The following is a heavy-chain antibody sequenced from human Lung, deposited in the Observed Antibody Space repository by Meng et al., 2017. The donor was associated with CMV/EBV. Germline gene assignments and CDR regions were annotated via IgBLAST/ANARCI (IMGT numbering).Heavy chain of an antibody. Sequence: TFTCYDITWVRQAAGHVLEWMGWMNPNSGNTGFAQKFQGRVTITRNTSISTAYMEVRSLRFEDTAVYYCARMGRYCSGGSCLRYFDYWGQGTLVTVSS. V-gene: IGHV1-8*01. J-gene: IGHJ4*02. CDR3: ARMGRYCSGGSCLRYFDY. CDR2: MNPNSGNT. CDR1: TFTCYD. D-gene: IGHD2-15*01.